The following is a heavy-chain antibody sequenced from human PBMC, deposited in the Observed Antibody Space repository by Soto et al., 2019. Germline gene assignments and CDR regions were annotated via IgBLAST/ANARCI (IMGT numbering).Heavy chain of an antibody. V-gene: IGHV3-48*01. J-gene: IGHJ4*02. CDR2: IRSDSSTI. CDR3: ARGLDVIAKN. D-gene: IGHD1-1*01. CDR1: GFIFSNYG. Sequence: EVQLVESGGGLVQPGVSLRLTCLASGFIFSNYGMNWVRQAPGKGVEWVSYIRSDSSTIYYADSVKGRFTISRDNAKNSLYLQMNVLGAEDAAVYFCARGLDVIAKNWCQGTLVTVSS.